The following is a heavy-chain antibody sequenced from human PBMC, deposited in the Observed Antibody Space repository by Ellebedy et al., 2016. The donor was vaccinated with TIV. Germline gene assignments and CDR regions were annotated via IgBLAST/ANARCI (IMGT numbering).Heavy chain of an antibody. Sequence: SEPLSLTXPVSGGSISSGGYYWNWIRQHPGKGLEWIGNIYSDGSTYYYPSLKSRLTISIDTSKNQFSLNLDSLTAADSAIYYCARAYRVSRSYSPKDAFDVWGQGTMVTVSS. J-gene: IGHJ3*01. CDR3: ARAYRVSRSYSPKDAFDV. D-gene: IGHD1-26*01. V-gene: IGHV4-31*03. CDR1: GGSISSGGYY. CDR2: IYSDGST.